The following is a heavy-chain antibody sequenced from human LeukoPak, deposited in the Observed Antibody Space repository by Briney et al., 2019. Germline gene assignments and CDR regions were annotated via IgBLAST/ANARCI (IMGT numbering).Heavy chain of an antibody. D-gene: IGHD3-9*01. Sequence: SETLSLTCTVSGGSISSYYWSWIRQPPGKGLEWIGYIYYSGSTNYNPSLKSRVTISVDTSKNQFSLKLSSVTAADTAVYYCAGHRYDTHTAFDYWGQGTLVTVSS. J-gene: IGHJ4*02. V-gene: IGHV4-59*08. CDR2: IYYSGST. CDR3: AGHRYDTHTAFDY. CDR1: GGSISSYY.